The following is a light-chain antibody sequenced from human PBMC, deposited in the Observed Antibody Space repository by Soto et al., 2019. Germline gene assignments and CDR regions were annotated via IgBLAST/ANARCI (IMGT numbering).Light chain of an antibody. Sequence: DIVMTQSPLSLPVTPGEPASITCRSSQSLLHSNGYNYLDWYLQKPEQSPQLLIYLGSNRASGVPDRFSGSGSGTDFTLKISRVEAEDVGVYYCMQDLQTPGTFGQGTRVEIK. CDR2: LGS. J-gene: IGKJ5*01. CDR3: MQDLQTPGT. CDR1: QSLLHSNGYNY. V-gene: IGKV2-28*01.